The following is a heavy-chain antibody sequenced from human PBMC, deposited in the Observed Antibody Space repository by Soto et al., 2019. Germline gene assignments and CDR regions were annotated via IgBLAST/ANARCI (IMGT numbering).Heavy chain of an antibody. Sequence: SETLSLTCTVSGDSMSDYFWSWIRQPPGTGLEWIGEINHSGSTNYNPSLKSRVTISVDTSKNQFSLKLTSVTAADTAVYYCARDKITGLFDYWGQGTLVTVSS. CDR2: INHSGST. CDR3: ARDKITGLFDY. D-gene: IGHD2-8*02. CDR1: GDSMSDYF. V-gene: IGHV4-34*01. J-gene: IGHJ4*02.